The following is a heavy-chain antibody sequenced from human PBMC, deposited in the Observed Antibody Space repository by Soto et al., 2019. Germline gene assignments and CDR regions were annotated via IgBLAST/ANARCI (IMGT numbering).Heavy chain of an antibody. CDR3: AAVFPPDY. CDR1: GFTFSSFW. CDR2: IKGDGSEK. J-gene: IGHJ4*02. D-gene: IGHD3-10*02. V-gene: IGHV3-7*01. Sequence: EVQLVESGGGLVQPGGSLKLSCAASGFTFSSFWMNWVRQAPGKGLEWVANIKGDGSEKYYVDSVKGRFTISRDNAKNSLYLEMNSLRAEDTAVYYCAAVFPPDYWGQGTLVTVSS.